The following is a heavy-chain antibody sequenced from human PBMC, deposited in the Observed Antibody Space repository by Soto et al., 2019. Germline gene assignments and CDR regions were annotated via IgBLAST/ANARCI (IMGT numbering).Heavy chain of an antibody. D-gene: IGHD3-22*01. V-gene: IGHV3-7*01. J-gene: IGHJ4*02. Sequence: PGGSLRLSCAPSGFMFGNYWMFWVRQAPVNGLEFVANIKQYLSEKYYVDSVKGRFTISRYNAKNSLYLQMTSLRAYDTAFYYCARDSTFEASSGYLEYWGQGTMVTVSS. CDR3: ARDSTFEASSGYLEY. CDR1: GFMFGNYW. CDR2: IKQYLSEK.